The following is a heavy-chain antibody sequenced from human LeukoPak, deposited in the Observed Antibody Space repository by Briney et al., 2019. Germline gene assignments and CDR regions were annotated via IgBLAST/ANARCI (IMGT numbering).Heavy chain of an antibody. Sequence: PSETLSLTCTVSGGSISSSYWSWIRQPPGKGLEWIGYIYYSGSANYNPSLKSRVTISVDTSKNQLSLKLSSVTAADTAVYYCAREGRGPYFDYWGQGTLVTVSS. D-gene: IGHD3-10*01. CDR3: AREGRGPYFDY. V-gene: IGHV4-59*01. CDR2: IYYSGSA. J-gene: IGHJ4*02. CDR1: GGSISSSY.